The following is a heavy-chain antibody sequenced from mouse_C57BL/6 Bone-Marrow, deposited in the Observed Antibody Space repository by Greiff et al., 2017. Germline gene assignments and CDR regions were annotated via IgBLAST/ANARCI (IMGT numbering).Heavy chain of an antibody. Sequence: EVKVVESGGGLVKPGGSLKLSCAASGFTFSDYGMHWVRQAPEKGLEWVAYISSGSSTIYYADTVKGRFTISRDNAKNTLFLQMTSLRSEDTAMYYCAILYYGSSHWYFDVWGTGTTVTVSS. D-gene: IGHD1-1*01. CDR1: GFTFSDYG. J-gene: IGHJ1*03. CDR3: AILYYGSSHWYFDV. V-gene: IGHV5-17*01. CDR2: ISSGSSTI.